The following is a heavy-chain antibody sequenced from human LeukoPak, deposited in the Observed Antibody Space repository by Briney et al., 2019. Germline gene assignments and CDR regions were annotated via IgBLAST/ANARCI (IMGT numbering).Heavy chain of an antibody. D-gene: IGHD3-22*01. CDR3: ARQQTRITMIVVATGDAFDI. J-gene: IGHJ3*02. CDR1: GYSFSNYW. CDR2: IYPGDSNT. Sequence: GESLKISCKGSGYSFSNYWIGWVRQMPGKGLEWMGIIYPGDSNTRYGPSFRGQVTISADKSISTAYLQWSSLRASDTAMYYCARQQTRITMIVVATGDAFDIWGQGTLVTVSS. V-gene: IGHV5-51*01.